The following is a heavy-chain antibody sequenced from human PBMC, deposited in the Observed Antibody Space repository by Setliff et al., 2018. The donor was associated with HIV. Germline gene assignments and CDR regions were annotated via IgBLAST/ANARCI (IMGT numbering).Heavy chain of an antibody. CDR3: ARLLMPRGFSYGSYYYYGMDV. CDR1: GYSFTSYW. V-gene: IGHV5-51*01. Sequence: PGESLKISCKGSGYSFTSYWIGWVRQMPGKGLEWLGIVYPGDSDTRYSPSFQGQVTISADKSISTAYLQWSSLKAPDTAMYYCARLLMPRGFSYGSYYYYGMDVWGQGTAVTVS. D-gene: IGHD5-18*01. J-gene: IGHJ6*02. CDR2: VYPGDSDT.